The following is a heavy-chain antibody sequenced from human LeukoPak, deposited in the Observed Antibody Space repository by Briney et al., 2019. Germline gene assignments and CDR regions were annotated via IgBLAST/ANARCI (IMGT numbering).Heavy chain of an antibody. CDR2: INHSGST. CDR3: TVITPPLGY. CDR1: GGSISSGSYY. D-gene: IGHD3-22*01. Sequence: SQTLSLTCTVSGGSISSGSYYWSWIRQPPGKGLEWIGEINHSGSTNYNPSLKSRVTISVDTSKNQFSLKLSSVTAADTAVYYCTVITPPLGYWGQGTLVTVSS. J-gene: IGHJ4*02. V-gene: IGHV4-39*07.